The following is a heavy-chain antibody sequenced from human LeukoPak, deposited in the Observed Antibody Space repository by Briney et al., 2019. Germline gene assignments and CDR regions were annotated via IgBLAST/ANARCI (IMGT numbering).Heavy chain of an antibody. CDR1: GYIFTNYG. J-gene: IGHJ4*02. CDR3: ARTPRIAAAGTIAFDY. V-gene: IGHV1-2*02. CDR2: INPNSGGT. D-gene: IGHD6-13*01. Sequence: ASVKVSCKASGYIFTNYGVTWVRQAPGQGLEWMGWINPNSGGTNYAQKFQGRVTMTRDTSISTAYMELSRLRSDDTAVYYCARTPRIAAAGTIAFDYSGQGTLVTVSS.